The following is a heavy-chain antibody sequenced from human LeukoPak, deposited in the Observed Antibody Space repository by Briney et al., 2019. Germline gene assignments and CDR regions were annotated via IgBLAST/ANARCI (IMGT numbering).Heavy chain of an antibody. D-gene: IGHD3-22*01. J-gene: IGHJ4*02. V-gene: IGHV1-2*02. CDR1: GYTFTGYY. CDR2: INPNSGGT. CDR3: ARVTYYYDSSGYFSVQTSDY. Sequence: ASVKVSCTASGYTFTGYYMYWVRQAPGQGLEWMGWINPNSGGTNYAQKFQGRVTMTRDTSITTAFMELSRLRSDDTAVYYCARVTYYYDSSGYFSVQTSDYWGQGTLVTVSS.